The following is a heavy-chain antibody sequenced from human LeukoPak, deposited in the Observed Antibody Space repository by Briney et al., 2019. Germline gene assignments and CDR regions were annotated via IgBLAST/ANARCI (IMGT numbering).Heavy chain of an antibody. CDR2: INPNSGGT. Sequence: ASVKVSCKASGYTFTGYYMHWVRQAPGQGLEWMGWINPNSGGTNYAQKFQGRVTMTRDTSISTAYMELSRLRSDDTAVYYCARGNSGGYDYEDYWDQGTLVTVSS. D-gene: IGHD5-12*01. J-gene: IGHJ4*02. CDR3: ARGNSGGYDYEDY. CDR1: GYTFTGYY. V-gene: IGHV1-2*02.